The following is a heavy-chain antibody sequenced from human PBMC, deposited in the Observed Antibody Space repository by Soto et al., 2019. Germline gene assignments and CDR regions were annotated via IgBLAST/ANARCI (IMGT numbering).Heavy chain of an antibody. D-gene: IGHD5-12*01. Sequence: QVQLQESGPGLVKPSETLSLTCTFSGVSSSSYYWSWIRQPPGKGLEWIGYIYYSGSTNHNHSHKPRVTRSVETSKNQFSLKLSSVTSEDTAVDDCAGRYGGNLDYWGQGPLVPVSS. CDR2: IYYSGST. V-gene: IGHV4-59*08. CDR3: AGRYGGNLDY. J-gene: IGHJ4*02. CDR1: GVSSSSYY.